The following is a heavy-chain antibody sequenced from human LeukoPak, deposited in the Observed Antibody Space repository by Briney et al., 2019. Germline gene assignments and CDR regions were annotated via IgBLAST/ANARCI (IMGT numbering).Heavy chain of an antibody. V-gene: IGHV3-7*05. D-gene: IGHD5-12*01. J-gene: IGHJ4*02. Sequence: GGSLRLSCAASGFTFSSYWMSWVRQAPGKGLEWVANIKQDGSEKYYVDSVKGRFTISRDNSKNTLYLQMNSLRAEDTAVYYCAKHSYRVDSFTDYWGQGTLVTVSS. CDR3: AKHSYRVDSFTDY. CDR1: GFTFSSYW. CDR2: IKQDGSEK.